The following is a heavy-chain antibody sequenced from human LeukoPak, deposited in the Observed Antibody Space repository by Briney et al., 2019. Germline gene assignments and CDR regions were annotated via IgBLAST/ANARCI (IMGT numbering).Heavy chain of an antibody. CDR1: GGSISNFY. CDR2: IFYSGST. CDR3: AREGAYTDWGPHF. Sequence: SETLSLTCTVSGGSISNFYRSWIRQPPGKGLEWIGYIFYSGSTNYNPSLKSRVTISVDTSKNQFSLKLRSVTAADTAVYYCAREGAYTDWGPHFWGQGTLVTVSS. J-gene: IGHJ4*02. D-gene: IGHD3-16*01. V-gene: IGHV4-59*01.